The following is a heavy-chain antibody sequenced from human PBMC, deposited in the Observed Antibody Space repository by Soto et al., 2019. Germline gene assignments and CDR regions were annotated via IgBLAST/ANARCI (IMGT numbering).Heavy chain of an antibody. V-gene: IGHV4-30-4*01. CDR1: GGSISSGDYY. D-gene: IGHD2-2*02. CDR2: IYYSGST. CDR3: AREIVLVPADIS. Sequence: SETLSLTCTVSGGSISSGDYYWSWIRQPPGKGLEWIGYIYYSGSTYYNPSLKSRVTISVHTSKNQFSLKLSSVTAADTAVYYCAREIVLVPADISWGQGTLVTVSS. J-gene: IGHJ4*02.